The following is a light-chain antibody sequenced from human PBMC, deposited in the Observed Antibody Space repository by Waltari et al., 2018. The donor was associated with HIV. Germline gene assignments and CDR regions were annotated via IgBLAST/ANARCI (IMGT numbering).Light chain of an antibody. J-gene: IGKJ1*01. CDR2: GAS. Sequence: ETVLTQSPGTLSWSPGERATLSCRASQSVSSSYLAWYQQKPGQTPRLLIYGASSRATGIPDRFSGSGSGTDFTLTISRLEPEDFAVYYCQQYGNSPWTFGQGTKVEIK. V-gene: IGKV3-20*01. CDR1: QSVSSSY. CDR3: QQYGNSPWT.